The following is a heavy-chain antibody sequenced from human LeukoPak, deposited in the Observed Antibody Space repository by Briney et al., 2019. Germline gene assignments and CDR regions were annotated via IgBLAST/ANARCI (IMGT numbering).Heavy chain of an antibody. J-gene: IGHJ3*02. Sequence: GGSLSLTCAVSGFTISSYANHWVRHAPAPGRGWVAVISYDGSNNCYADSERGRFTISRDNSKTTMYMKMVSMRAEDTAVYYCARAQLYCSSSSCYTRDAFDIWGQGTMVTVSS. CDR3: ARAQLYCSSSSCYTRDAFDI. D-gene: IGHD2-2*02. CDR2: ISYDGSNN. V-gene: IGHV3-30-3*01. CDR1: GFTISSYA.